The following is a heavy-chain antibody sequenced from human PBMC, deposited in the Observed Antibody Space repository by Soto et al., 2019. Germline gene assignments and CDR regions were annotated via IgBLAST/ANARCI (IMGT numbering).Heavy chain of an antibody. J-gene: IGHJ6*02. CDR2: ISSSSGST. CDR3: ARDRGGYDRLYYYHGMDV. CDR1: GFTFSDYY. D-gene: IGHD5-12*01. Sequence: LRLSCAASGFTFSDYYMSWIRQAPGKGLEYISYISSSSGSTNYADSVKGRFTISRDNAKNSLYLQMSSLRAEDTAVYYCARDRGGYDRLYYYHGMDVWGQGTTVTVSS. V-gene: IGHV3-11*06.